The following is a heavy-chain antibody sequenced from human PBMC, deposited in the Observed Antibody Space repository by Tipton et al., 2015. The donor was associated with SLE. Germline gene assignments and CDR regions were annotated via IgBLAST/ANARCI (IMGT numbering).Heavy chain of an antibody. J-gene: IGHJ4*02. CDR2: T. D-gene: IGHD6-6*01. Sequence: TSYNPSLKSRLIMTVDTSKNQFSLRLSSATAADTAVYYCARQSMAARPDFDFWGQGTLVTVSS. V-gene: IGHV4-61*07. CDR3: ARQSMAARPDFDF.